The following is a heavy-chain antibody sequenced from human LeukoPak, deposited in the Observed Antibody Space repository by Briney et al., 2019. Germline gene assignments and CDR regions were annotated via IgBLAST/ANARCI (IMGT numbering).Heavy chain of an antibody. CDR1: GGSISSSNW. V-gene: IGHV4-4*02. CDR2: IYHSGST. D-gene: IGHD2-15*01. CDR3: ASLGSGGIYYYYGMDV. J-gene: IGHJ6*02. Sequence: SGTLSLTCAVSGGSISSSNWWSWVREPPGKGLEWIGEIYHSGSTNYNPSLKSRVTISVDKSKNQFSLKLSSVTAADTAVYYCASLGSGGIYYYYGMDVWGQGTTVTVSS.